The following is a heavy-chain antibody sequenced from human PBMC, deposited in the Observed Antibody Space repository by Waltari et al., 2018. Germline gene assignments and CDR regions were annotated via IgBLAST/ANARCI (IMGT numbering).Heavy chain of an antibody. CDR1: GFTFTSSA. D-gene: IGHD3-9*01. J-gene: IGHJ4*02. V-gene: IGHV1-58*02. Sequence: QMQLVQSGPEVKKPGTSVKVSCKASGFTFTSSAMQWVRQARGQRLEWIGWIVVGSGNTNYAQKFQERVTITRDMSTSTAYMELSSLRSEDTAVYYCAAIYYDILTGTETYDYWGQGTLVTVSS. CDR2: IVVGSGNT. CDR3: AAIYYDILTGTETYDY.